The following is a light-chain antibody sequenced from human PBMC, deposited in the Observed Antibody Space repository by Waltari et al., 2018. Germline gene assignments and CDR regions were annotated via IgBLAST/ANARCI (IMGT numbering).Light chain of an antibody. J-gene: IGLJ3*02. CDR2: SNN. V-gene: IGLV1-40*01. CDR3: QSFDSTVNGWV. Sequence: QSVLTQPPSVSGAPGQRVTISCTGTSANLGSGYDAPWYQQFPGAAPKLLIYSNNNRPSGVPDRFSASKSGTSASLAITGLQAEDEADYYCQSFDSTVNGWVFGGGTKLTVL. CDR1: SANLGSGYD.